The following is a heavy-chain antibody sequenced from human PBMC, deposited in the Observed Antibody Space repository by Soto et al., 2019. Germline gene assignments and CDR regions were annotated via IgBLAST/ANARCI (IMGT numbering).Heavy chain of an antibody. Sequence: GALRLSCAASAVTFTGFGMHWVRQAPGKGLEWVAVIRFDGSNTYYADSVKGRFTISRDNPKNMLYLQMNSLRAEDTAIYYWAIYCFGTSIDASYSDYWGQGTLVTVS. J-gene: IGHJ4*02. CDR2: IRFDGSNT. CDR3: AIYCFGTSIDASYSDY. CDR1: AVTFTGFG. V-gene: IGHV3-30*02. D-gene: IGHD1-1*01.